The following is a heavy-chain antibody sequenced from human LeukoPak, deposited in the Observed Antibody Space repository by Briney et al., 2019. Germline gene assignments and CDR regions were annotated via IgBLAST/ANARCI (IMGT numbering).Heavy chain of an antibody. Sequence: ASVKVSCKASGYTFTNYGISWVRQAPGQGLEWMAWISTYDRDTNYAQKFRGKVTMTTDTSTSTAYMELRSLGSDDTAVYYCVRDYFCSGGTCDDCFDPWGQGTLVTVSS. CDR2: ISTYDRDT. V-gene: IGHV1-18*01. CDR3: VRDYFCSGGTCDDCFDP. D-gene: IGHD2-15*01. CDR1: GYTFTNYG. J-gene: IGHJ5*02.